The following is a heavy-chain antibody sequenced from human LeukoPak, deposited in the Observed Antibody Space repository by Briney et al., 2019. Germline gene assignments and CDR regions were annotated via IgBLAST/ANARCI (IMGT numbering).Heavy chain of an antibody. CDR2: ISNGGLSI. V-gene: IGHV3-48*03. J-gene: IGHJ3*01. CDR3: GRVPRTTHAFDV. Sequence: PGXSLRLSCAASGFTFSSYEMNWVRQAPGKGLEWVSYISNGGLSIYYADSVKGRFTISRDNAKNSLYLQMNSLRAEDTAVYYCGRVPRTTHAFDVWGQGTMVTVSS. CDR1: GFTFSSYE. D-gene: IGHD1-1*01.